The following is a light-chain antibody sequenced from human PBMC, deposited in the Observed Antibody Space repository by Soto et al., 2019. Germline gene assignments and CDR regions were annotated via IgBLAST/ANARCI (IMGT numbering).Light chain of an antibody. CDR2: SNS. J-gene: IGLJ3*02. CDR3: AAWDDSLTGSGV. CDR1: SSNIGHNP. V-gene: IGLV1-44*01. Sequence: QSVLTQPPSASGTPGQRVTISCSGSSSNIGHNPVNWYQQVPGTAPKLLIYSNSHRPSGVPDRFSGSKSGTSASLAISGLQSEDEADYYCAAWDDSLTGSGVFVGGTKLTVL.